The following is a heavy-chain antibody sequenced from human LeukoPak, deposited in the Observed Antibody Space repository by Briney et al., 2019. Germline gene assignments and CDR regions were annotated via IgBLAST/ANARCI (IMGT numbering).Heavy chain of an antibody. Sequence: PGGSLRLSCAASGFSFSSYRMNWVRQAPGKGLEWVSSVSNSGDYIHYADSVKGRFTISRDNAKNSLYLQMNSLRAEDTAMYYCARKSIAVAGPFDYWGQGTLVTVSS. V-gene: IGHV3-21*01. CDR3: ARKSIAVAGPFDY. CDR2: VSNSGDYI. D-gene: IGHD6-19*01. J-gene: IGHJ4*02. CDR1: GFSFSSYR.